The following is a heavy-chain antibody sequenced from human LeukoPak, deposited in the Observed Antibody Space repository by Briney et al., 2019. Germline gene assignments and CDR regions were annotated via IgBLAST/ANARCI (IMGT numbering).Heavy chain of an antibody. CDR3: AKDGYSYGYNRDGYNSRLVGMDV. CDR1: GFTFSSYA. J-gene: IGHJ6*02. D-gene: IGHD5-18*01. V-gene: IGHV3-23*01. Sequence: GGSLRLSCVASGFTFSSYAMSWVRQAPGKGLEWVSAISGSGGSTYYADSVKGRFTISRDNSKNTLYLQMNSLRAEDTAVYYCAKDGYSYGYNRDGYNSRLVGMDVWGQGTTVTVSS. CDR2: ISGSGGST.